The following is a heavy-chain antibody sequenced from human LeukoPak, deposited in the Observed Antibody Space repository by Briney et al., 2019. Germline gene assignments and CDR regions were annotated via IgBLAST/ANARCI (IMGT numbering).Heavy chain of an antibody. CDR3: ARQEYSSGWYLHYFDS. CDR1: SGSITSSGSY. D-gene: IGHD6-19*01. Sequence: PSETLSLTCTVSSGSITSSGSYWGWIRQPPGKGLEWIGSIHHSGSSYYNPSLKSRLLISVDTPKNQFSLLLTSVTAADTAVYYCARQEYSSGWYLHYFDSWGQGTLVTVSA. V-gene: IGHV4-39*01. J-gene: IGHJ4*02. CDR2: IHHSGSS.